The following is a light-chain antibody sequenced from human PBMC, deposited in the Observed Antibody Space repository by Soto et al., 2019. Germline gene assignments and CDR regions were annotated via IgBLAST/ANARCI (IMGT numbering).Light chain of an antibody. CDR2: DAS. J-gene: IGKJ2*01. V-gene: IGKV3-11*01. CDR1: QSVSSY. CDR3: QHRSNWPPT. Sequence: EILLTQSPATLSLSPGERAILSCRASQSVSSYLAWYQQKPGQAPRLLIYDASNRAAGIPARFSGSGSGTDFPLTISSLEPEDFAVYYCQHRSNWPPTFGQGTKLDIK.